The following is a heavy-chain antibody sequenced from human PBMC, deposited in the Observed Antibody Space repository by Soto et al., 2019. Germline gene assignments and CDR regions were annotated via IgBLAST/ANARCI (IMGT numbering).Heavy chain of an antibody. D-gene: IGHD6-19*01. CDR1: GFTFSSYA. CDR2: ISGSGGST. Sequence: GSLRLSCAASGFTFSSYAKSWVRQAPGKGLEWVSAISGSGGSTYYADSVKGRFTISRDNSKNTLYLQMNSLRAEDTAVYYCAKGSSIAVAGPLYYFDYWGQGTLVTVSS. J-gene: IGHJ4*02. CDR3: AKGSSIAVAGPLYYFDY. V-gene: IGHV3-23*01.